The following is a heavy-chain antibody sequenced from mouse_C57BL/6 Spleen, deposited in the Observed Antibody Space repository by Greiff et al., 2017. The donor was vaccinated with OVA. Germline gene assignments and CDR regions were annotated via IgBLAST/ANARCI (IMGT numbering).Heavy chain of an antibody. D-gene: IGHD4-1*01. J-gene: IGHJ1*03. CDR2: ISSGSSTI. Sequence: EVKVVESGGGLVKPGGSLKLSCAASGFTFSDYGMHWVRKAPEKGLEWVAYISSGSSTIYYADTVKGLFTISRDNAKNTLFLQITSLRSEDTAMYYCATGTYFDVWGTGTTVTVSS. V-gene: IGHV5-17*01. CDR1: GFTFSDYG. CDR3: ATGTYFDV.